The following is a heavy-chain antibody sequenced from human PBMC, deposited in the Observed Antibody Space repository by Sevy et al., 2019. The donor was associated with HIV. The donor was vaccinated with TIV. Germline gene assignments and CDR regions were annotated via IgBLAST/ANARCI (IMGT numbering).Heavy chain of an antibody. CDR3: TRDCPLRFVAWDYYSYYGMDV. J-gene: IGHJ6*02. CDR1: GFTFSSFA. D-gene: IGHD3-3*01. V-gene: IGHV3-30-3*01. CDR2: ISFDGSNK. Sequence: GGSLRLSCAASGFTFSSFAMHWVRQAPGKGLEWVAVISFDGSNKYYADSVKGRLTISRDNSKNTLYLQMNSLRAEDTAVYYCTRDCPLRFVAWDYYSYYGMDVWGQGTTVTVSS.